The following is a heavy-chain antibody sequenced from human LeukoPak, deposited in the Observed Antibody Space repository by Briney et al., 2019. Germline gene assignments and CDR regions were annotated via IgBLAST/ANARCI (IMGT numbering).Heavy chain of an antibody. Sequence: GGSLRLSCAASGFTFSSYSMNWIRQAPGKGLEWVSSISSSSYIYYADSVKGRFTISRDNAKNSLYLQMNSLRAEDTAVYYCARARDSSWDYWGQGTLVTVSS. CDR2: ISSSSYI. V-gene: IGHV3-21*01. CDR1: GFTFSSYS. CDR3: ARARDSSWDY. D-gene: IGHD6-13*01. J-gene: IGHJ4*02.